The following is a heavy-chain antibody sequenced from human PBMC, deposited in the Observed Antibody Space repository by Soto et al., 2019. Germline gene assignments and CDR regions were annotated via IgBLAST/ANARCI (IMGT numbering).Heavy chain of an antibody. V-gene: IGHV1-18*01. CDR1: GYTFTSYG. J-gene: IGHJ6*02. CDR2: ISAYNGNT. D-gene: IGHD3-3*01. CDR3: ARENYDFWSGYPAYYYYYGMDV. Sequence: GASVKVSCKASGYTFTSYGISRVRQAPGQGLEWMGWISAYNGNTNYAQKLQGRVTMTTDTSTSTAYMELRSLRSDDTAVYYCARENYDFWSGYPAYYYYYGMDVWGQGTTVTVSS.